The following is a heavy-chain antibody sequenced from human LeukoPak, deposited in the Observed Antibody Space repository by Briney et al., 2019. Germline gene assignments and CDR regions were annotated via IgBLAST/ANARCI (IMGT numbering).Heavy chain of an antibody. Sequence: PSETLSLTCAVSGGSISSSNWWSWVRQPPGKGLEWIGEIYHSGSTNYNPSLKSRVTISVDKSKNQFSLKLSSVTAADTAVYYCASVGSSSSWSFDPWGQGTLVTVSS. J-gene: IGHJ5*02. CDR3: ASVGSSSSWSFDP. CDR1: GGSISSSNW. CDR2: IYHSGST. D-gene: IGHD6-13*01. V-gene: IGHV4-4*02.